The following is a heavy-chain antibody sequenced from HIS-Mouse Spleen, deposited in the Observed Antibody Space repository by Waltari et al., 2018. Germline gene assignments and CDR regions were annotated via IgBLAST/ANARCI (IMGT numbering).Heavy chain of an antibody. CDR1: GFSLSTSGMC. Sequence: QVTLRESGPALVKPTQTLTLTCTFSGFSLSTSGMCVSWIRQPPGKALEWLARIDWDDDKYYSTSLKTRLTISRDTSKNQLVLTMTNMDPLDTATYYCARIAEGYTSGWYAFDYWGQGTLVTVSS. J-gene: IGHJ4*02. V-gene: IGHV2-70*15. CDR3: ARIAEGYTSGWYAFDY. CDR2: IDWDDDK. D-gene: IGHD6-19*01.